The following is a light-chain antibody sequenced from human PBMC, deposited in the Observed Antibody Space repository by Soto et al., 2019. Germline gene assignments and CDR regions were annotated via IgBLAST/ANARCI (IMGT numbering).Light chain of an antibody. J-gene: IGKJ4*01. CDR2: WAS. CDR3: QQYYSTPLT. CDR1: QSVLYSSNNENY. V-gene: IGKV4-1*01. Sequence: DIVMTQSPDSLAVSLGERATIYCKSGQSVLYSSNNENYLAWYQQKPGQPPKLLIYWASTRESGVPDRFSGSGSGTDFTLTISSLQAEDVAVYYCQQYYSTPLTFGGGTKVEIK.